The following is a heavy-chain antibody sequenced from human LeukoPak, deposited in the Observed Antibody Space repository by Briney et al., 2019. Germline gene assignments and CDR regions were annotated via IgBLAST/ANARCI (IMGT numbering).Heavy chain of an antibody. Sequence: SETLSLTCAVYGGSFSGYYWSWIRQPPGKGLEWIGEINHSGSTNYNPSLKSRVTISVDTSKNQFSLKLSSVTAAGTAVYYCARAFVAGYNYYYYMDVWGKGTTVTVSS. CDR2: INHSGST. D-gene: IGHD6-19*01. CDR3: ARAFVAGYNYYYYMDV. CDR1: GGSFSGYY. V-gene: IGHV4-34*01. J-gene: IGHJ6*03.